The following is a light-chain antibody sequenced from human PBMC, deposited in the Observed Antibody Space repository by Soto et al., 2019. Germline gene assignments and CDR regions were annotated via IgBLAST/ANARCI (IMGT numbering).Light chain of an antibody. V-gene: IGKV1-39*01. CDR1: QSISTY. Sequence: DIQMTQSPSSLSASVGDRVTITCRASQSISTYLNWYQQKPGKAPKLLIYGASSLQGGVPSRFSGSGSGTDFTLTISSLQPEDFATYYCQQSYSTPYTFGPGTKLEIK. CDR2: GAS. J-gene: IGKJ2*01. CDR3: QQSYSTPYT.